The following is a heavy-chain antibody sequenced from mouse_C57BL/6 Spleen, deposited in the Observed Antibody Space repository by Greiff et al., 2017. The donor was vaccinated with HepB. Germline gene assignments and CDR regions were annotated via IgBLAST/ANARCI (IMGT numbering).Heavy chain of an antibody. J-gene: IGHJ2*01. CDR3: TTAYYYGSSYDYFDY. CDR1: GFNIKDYY. V-gene: IGHV14-1*01. CDR2: IDPEDGDT. Sequence: EVKLVESGAELVRPGASVKLSCTASGFNIKDYYMHWVKQRPEQGLEWIGRIDPEDGDTEYAPKFQGKATMTADTSSNTAYLQLSSLTSEDTAVYYCTTAYYYGSSYDYFDYWGQGTTLTVSS. D-gene: IGHD1-1*01.